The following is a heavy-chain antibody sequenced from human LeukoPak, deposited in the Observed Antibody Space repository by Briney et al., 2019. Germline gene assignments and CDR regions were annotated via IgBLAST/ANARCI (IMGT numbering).Heavy chain of an antibody. Sequence: SETLSLTCSVSGGSISSSSYSWGWIRQPPGKGLEWIGNIYYSGSTYYNPSLKSRVTMSVGTSKNQFSLKLRSVTAADTAVYYCARRVITMVRGAIDYWGQGTLVTVSS. CDR1: GGSISSSSYS. V-gene: IGHV4-39*07. D-gene: IGHD3-10*01. CDR3: ARRVITMVRGAIDY. J-gene: IGHJ4*02. CDR2: IYYSGST.